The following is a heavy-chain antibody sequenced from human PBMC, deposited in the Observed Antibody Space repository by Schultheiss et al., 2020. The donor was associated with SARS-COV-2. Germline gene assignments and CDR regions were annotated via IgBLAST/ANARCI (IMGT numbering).Heavy chain of an antibody. CDR3: ARMLLWFGELGQYYFDY. CDR2: IYYSGST. J-gene: IGHJ4*02. Sequence: SETLSLTCTVSGGSISSYYWSWIRQPPGKGLEWIGYIYYSGSTNYNPSLKSRVTISVDTSKNQFSLKLSSVTAADTAVYYCARMLLWFGELGQYYFDYWGQGTLVTVSS. CDR1: GGSISSYY. D-gene: IGHD3-10*01. V-gene: IGHV4-59*12.